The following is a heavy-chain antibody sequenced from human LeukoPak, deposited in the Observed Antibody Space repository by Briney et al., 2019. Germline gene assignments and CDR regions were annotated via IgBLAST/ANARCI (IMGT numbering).Heavy chain of an antibody. CDR3: ARLYGSGNYYKEDC. CDR2: TRNKANSYTP. J-gene: IGHJ4*02. Sequence: PGGSLRLSCAASGFTFSSYAMSWVSQAPGKGLEWVGRTRNKANSYTPDYAASVKGRFTISRDDSKNSLYLQMNSLKTEDTAVYYCARLYGSGNYYKEDCWGQGTLVTVSS. V-gene: IGHV3-72*01. CDR1: GFTFSSYA. D-gene: IGHD3-10*01.